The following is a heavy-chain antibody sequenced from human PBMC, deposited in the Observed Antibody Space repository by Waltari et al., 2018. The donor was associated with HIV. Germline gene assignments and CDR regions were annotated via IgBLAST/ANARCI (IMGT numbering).Heavy chain of an antibody. D-gene: IGHD2-21*01. CDR2: IKIKTDGGTT. V-gene: IGHV3-15*01. CDR3: TTALNPPVCGGDCYDY. Sequence: EVQLVESGGGLVKPGGSLRLSCAASGFTFSNAWMSWVRQAPGKGLEWVGRIKIKTDGGTTYYAAPVKGRFTISRDDSKNTLYLQMNSLKTEDTAVYYCTTALNPPVCGGDCYDYWGQGTLVTVSS. J-gene: IGHJ4*02. CDR1: GFTFSNAW.